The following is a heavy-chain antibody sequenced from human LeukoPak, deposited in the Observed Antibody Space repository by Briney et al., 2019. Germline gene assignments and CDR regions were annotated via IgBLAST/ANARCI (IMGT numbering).Heavy chain of an antibody. Sequence: ASVKVSCKASGGTFSSYAINWVRQATGQGLEWMGWMNPNSGNTGYAQKFQGRVTMTRNTSISTAYMELSSLRSEDTAVYYCARGRLAVAGTFDYWGQGTLVTVSS. CDR1: GGTFSSYA. CDR2: MNPNSGNT. CDR3: ARGRLAVAGTFDY. V-gene: IGHV1-8*02. J-gene: IGHJ4*02. D-gene: IGHD6-19*01.